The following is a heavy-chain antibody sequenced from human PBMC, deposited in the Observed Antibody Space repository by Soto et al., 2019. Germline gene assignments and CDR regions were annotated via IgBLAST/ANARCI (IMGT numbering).Heavy chain of an antibody. CDR1: GYSFTNYA. Sequence: QVQLVQSGAEVKKPGASVKVSCKASGYSFTNYAMHWVRQAPGQGLEWMGWINAGNGNTKYSEKLQGRVTITRDNSASTAYMELSSVRSEDTAVYYCARDRYYHDGSGLYWYFDLWGRGTLVTVSS. CDR2: INAGNGNT. CDR3: ARDRYYHDGSGLYWYFDL. V-gene: IGHV1-3*01. D-gene: IGHD3-22*01. J-gene: IGHJ2*01.